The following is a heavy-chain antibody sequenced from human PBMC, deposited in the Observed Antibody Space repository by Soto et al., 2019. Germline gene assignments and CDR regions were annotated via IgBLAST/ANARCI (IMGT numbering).Heavy chain of an antibody. CDR3: ARHGGTSGWYPRIYYYGMNV. CDR2: IYYNGST. D-gene: IGHD6-19*01. V-gene: IGHV4-39*01. Sequence: QLQLQESGPGLVKPSATLSLTCTVSGDSITSSGSYWGWIRQPPGKGLEWIGSIYYNGSTYYNSSLKSRVTISVDTSKNHVSLKLTSMTAADSAMYYCARHGGTSGWYPRIYYYGMNVWGQGTTVTVSS. J-gene: IGHJ6*02. CDR1: GDSITSSGSY.